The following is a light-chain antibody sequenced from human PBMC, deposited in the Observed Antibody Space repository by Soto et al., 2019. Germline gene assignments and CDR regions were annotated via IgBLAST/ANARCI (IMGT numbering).Light chain of an antibody. J-gene: IGLJ2*01. CDR3: SSYTTSSTVI. Sequence: QSALTQPASVSGSPGQSITISCTGTSSDVGDHNYVSWYQQQPGKAPKLMIYAVSKRPSGVSNRFSGSKSGNTASLTISGLQAEDEADYYCSSYTTSSTVIFGGGTKVTVL. CDR2: AVS. V-gene: IGLV2-14*03. CDR1: SSDVGDHNY.